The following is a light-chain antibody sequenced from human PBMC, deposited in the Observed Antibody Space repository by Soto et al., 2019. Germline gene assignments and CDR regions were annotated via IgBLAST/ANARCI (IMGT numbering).Light chain of an antibody. V-gene: IGKV1-9*01. J-gene: IGKJ5*01. CDR3: QHLNNYIIPIT. CDR2: AAS. CDR1: QGISSY. Sequence: DIQLTQSPSFLSAYIGDRVTITCRASQGISSYLAWYQQKPGKAPKLLIYAASTLESGVPSRFSGRGSGTELALTIISLWPEDFANIYYQHLNNYIIPITFGQGTRLEN.